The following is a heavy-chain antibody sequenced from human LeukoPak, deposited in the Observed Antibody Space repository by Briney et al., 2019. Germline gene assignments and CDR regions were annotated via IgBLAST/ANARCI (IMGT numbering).Heavy chain of an antibody. V-gene: IGHV5-51*01. CDR2: MYTGDSGT. Sequence: GESLKIPWQGSGYRFPTYWIAWELQMPANGLEWMGIMYTGDSGTRYSTPFKGQLTITSEKTISTAYVQRSSPKASDTAMDYCARLSSSWNRRRIDYWGQGTLVTVSS. J-gene: IGHJ4*02. CDR1: GYRFPTYW. CDR3: ARLSSSWNRRRIDY. D-gene: IGHD6-13*01.